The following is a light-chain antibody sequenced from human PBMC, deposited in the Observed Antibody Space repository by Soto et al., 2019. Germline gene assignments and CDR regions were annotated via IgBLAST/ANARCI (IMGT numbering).Light chain of an antibody. Sequence: EVVLTQSPVTLSLSPGERATLSCRSSQSVSSSYLAWYQQKPGQAPRLLIYGVSSRAAGIPDRVSGSGSGTDFTLTISRLEPEDFAVYYCQQYGSSPLTFGGGTKVDIK. V-gene: IGKV3-20*01. CDR1: QSVSSSY. CDR3: QQYGSSPLT. CDR2: GVS. J-gene: IGKJ4*01.